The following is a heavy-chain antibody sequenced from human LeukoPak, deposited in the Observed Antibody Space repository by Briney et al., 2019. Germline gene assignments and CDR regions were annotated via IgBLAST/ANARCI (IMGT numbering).Heavy chain of an antibody. J-gene: IGHJ4*02. CDR1: GGSISGSSYY. V-gene: IGHV4-39*01. CDR2: IYYSGST. D-gene: IGHD5-12*01. CDR3: GRGRYMVAAEAVATYYFDY. Sequence: SETLSLTCTVSGGSISGSSYYWGWIRQPPGKGLEWIGSIYYSGSTYYNPSLKSRVTISVDTSKNQFSLKLSSVTAADTAVYYWGRGRYMVAAEAVATYYFDYWGQGTLVTVSS.